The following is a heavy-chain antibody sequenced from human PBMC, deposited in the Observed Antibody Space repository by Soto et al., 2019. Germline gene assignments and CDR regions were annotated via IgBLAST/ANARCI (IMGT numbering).Heavy chain of an antibody. J-gene: IGHJ6*02. D-gene: IGHD3-3*01. CDR3: ARGYYDFWSGYYFFEDYYGMDV. CDR1: GYTFTGYY. V-gene: IGHV1-2*04. CDR2: INPNSGGT. Sequence: ASVKVSCKASGYTFTGYYMHWVRQAPGQGLEWMGWINPNSGGTNYAQKFQGWVTMTRDTSISTAYKELSRLRSDDTAVYYCARGYYDFWSGYYFFEDYYGMDVWGQGTTVTVSS.